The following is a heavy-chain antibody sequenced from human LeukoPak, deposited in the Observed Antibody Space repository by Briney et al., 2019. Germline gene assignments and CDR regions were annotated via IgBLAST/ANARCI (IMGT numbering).Heavy chain of an antibody. Sequence: PGGSLRLSCAASGFSFSSYEMNWVRQAPGKGLEWVSYSSSDANTINYADSVKGRFIISRDNAKNSLYLQMNSLRVEDTAVYYCARGLAADGTDAYWGQGALVTVSS. J-gene: IGHJ4*02. D-gene: IGHD6-13*01. V-gene: IGHV3-48*03. CDR2: SSSDANTI. CDR1: GFSFSSYE. CDR3: ARGLAADGTDAY.